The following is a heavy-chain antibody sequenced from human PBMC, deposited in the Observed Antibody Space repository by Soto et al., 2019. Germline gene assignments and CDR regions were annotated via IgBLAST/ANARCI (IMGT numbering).Heavy chain of an antibody. D-gene: IGHD5-12*01. CDR1: GGTFSSYT. CDR3: ARDRSGYDYYYYGMDV. CDR2: IIPILGIA. Sequence: ASVKVSCKASGGTFSSYTISWVRQAPGQGLEWMGRIIPILGIANYAQKFQGRVTITADKSTSTAYMELSSLRSEDTAVYYCARDRSGYDYYYYGMDVWRQGTTVTVSS. J-gene: IGHJ6*02. V-gene: IGHV1-69*04.